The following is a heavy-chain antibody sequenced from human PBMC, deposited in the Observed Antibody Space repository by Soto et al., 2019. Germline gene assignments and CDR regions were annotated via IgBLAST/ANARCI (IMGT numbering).Heavy chain of an antibody. J-gene: IGHJ3*01. CDR3: ARVGDYGDYRPFDV. CDR2: ISGSECTT. V-gene: IGHV3-11*01. CDR1: GFTFSDYY. D-gene: IGHD4-17*01. Sequence: QVQLVESGGGLVKPGGSLRLSCAASGFTFSDYYMSWIRQAPGKGLEWVSYISGSECTTYYADSVKARFPISTDNAKNSLYLQLNSLRAEDTAVYYCARVGDYGDYRPFDVWGQGTMVTVSS.